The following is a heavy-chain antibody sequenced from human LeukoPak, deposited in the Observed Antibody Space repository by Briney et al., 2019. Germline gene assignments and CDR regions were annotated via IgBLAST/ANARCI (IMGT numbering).Heavy chain of an antibody. D-gene: IGHD5-24*01. Sequence: PGGSLRLSCTASGFTFSSYWMHWVRQAPGKGLVWVSRINSDGSSTSYADSVKGRFTISRDNAKNTLYLQMNNLRAEDTAVYYCARDISGGYNGFDYWGQGTLVTVSS. CDR2: INSDGSST. V-gene: IGHV3-74*01. CDR3: ARDISGGYNGFDY. J-gene: IGHJ4*02. CDR1: GFTFSSYW.